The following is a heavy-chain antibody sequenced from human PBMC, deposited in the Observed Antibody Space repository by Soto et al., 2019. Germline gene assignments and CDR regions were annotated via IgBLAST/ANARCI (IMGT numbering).Heavy chain of an antibody. CDR1: GFTFSRYA. Sequence: QVQLVESGGGVVQPGRSLRLSCAASGFTFSRYAMHWVRQAPGKGLEWVAVTSYDGSNKYYADTVKGRFTISRDNSENKLYLQMNSLRPEDTAVYYCARESYGDLYFDYWGQGTLVTVSS. CDR3: ARESYGDLYFDY. D-gene: IGHD4-17*01. V-gene: IGHV3-30-3*01. J-gene: IGHJ4*02. CDR2: TSYDGSNK.